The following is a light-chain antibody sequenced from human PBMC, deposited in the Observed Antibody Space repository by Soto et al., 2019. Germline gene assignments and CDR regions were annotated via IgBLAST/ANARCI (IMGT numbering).Light chain of an antibody. J-gene: IGKJ4*01. CDR2: DAS. V-gene: IGKV1-13*02. CDR3: QHFNSYPLT. CDR1: QGISSA. Sequence: AIPLTQSPSSLSASVGDRVTITCRASQGISSALAWYQQKPGKAPKLLIYDASSLESGVPSRFSGSGSETDFPLTISSLQPEDCATFHCQHFNSYPLTFSGGTKVQIK.